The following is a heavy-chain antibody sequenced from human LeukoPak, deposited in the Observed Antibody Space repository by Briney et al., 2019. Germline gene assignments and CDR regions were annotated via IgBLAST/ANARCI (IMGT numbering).Heavy chain of an antibody. CDR1: GGSFSGYY. J-gene: IGHJ4*02. V-gene: IGHV4-39*01. D-gene: IGHD6-13*01. CDR3: AMHTVIASSWSLDY. Sequence: PSETLSLTCAVYGGSFSGYYWGWIRQPPGKGLEWIGSIYYSGNTYNNPSLKSRVTISVDTSKNQLSLKLTSVTAADTAVYYCAMHTVIASSWSLDYWGQGTLVTVSS. CDR2: IYYSGNT.